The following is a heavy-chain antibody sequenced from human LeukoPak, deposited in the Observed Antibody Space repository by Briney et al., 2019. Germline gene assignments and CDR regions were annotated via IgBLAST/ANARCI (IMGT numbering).Heavy chain of an antibody. Sequence: PGGSLRLSCAASGFTFSSYATSWVRQAPGKGLEWVSTISVSGGTTYYADSVKGRFTISRDNSKNTLYLQMNSPRAEDTAVYYCAKMFRYSGSHYDYWGQGTLVTVSS. CDR1: GFTFSSYA. CDR3: AKMFRYSGSHYDY. D-gene: IGHD1-26*01. J-gene: IGHJ4*02. CDR2: ISVSGGTT. V-gene: IGHV3-23*01.